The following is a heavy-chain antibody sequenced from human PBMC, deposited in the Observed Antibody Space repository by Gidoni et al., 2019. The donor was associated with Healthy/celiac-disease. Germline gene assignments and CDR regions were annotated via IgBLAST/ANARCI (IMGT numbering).Heavy chain of an antibody. D-gene: IGHD6-6*01. J-gene: IGHJ2*01. CDR1: GFSLSTSGVG. V-gene: IGHV2-5*02. CDR2: IYWDDDK. CDR3: AHLRGEQLVFDWYFDL. Sequence: QITLKESGPTLVKPTQTLTLTCTFSGFSLSTSGVGVGWIRQPPGKALEWLALIYWDDDKRYSPSLKSRLTITKDTSKNQVVLTMTNMDPVDTATYYCAHLRGEQLVFDWYFDLWGRGTLVTVSS.